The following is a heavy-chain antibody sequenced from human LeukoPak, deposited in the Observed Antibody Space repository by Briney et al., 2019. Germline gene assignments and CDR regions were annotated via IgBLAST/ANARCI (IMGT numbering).Heavy chain of an antibody. D-gene: IGHD5-18*01. CDR2: IYSDGST. CDR1: GFTDRSNY. J-gene: IGHJ6*02. CDR3: ARPSVSGHRYGGSPHYYGMDV. Sequence: GGSLRLSCAASGFTDRSNYMTWVRQAPGKGLEWVSVIYSDGSTNYADSVKGRFTISRDNSENTLYLQMNSLRAEDTAVYYCARPSVSGHRYGGSPHYYGMDVWGQGSTVTVSS. V-gene: IGHV3-66*04.